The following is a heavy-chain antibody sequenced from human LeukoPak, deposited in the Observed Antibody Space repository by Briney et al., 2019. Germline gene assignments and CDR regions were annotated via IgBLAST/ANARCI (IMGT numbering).Heavy chain of an antibody. V-gene: IGHV1-2*02. CDR1: GYTFTDYY. D-gene: IGHD4-17*01. J-gene: IGHJ4*02. Sequence: VSVKVSCKASGYTFTDYYMHWVRQAPGQGLEWVGWINPNSGGTKYAQKFQGRVTMTRDTSISTACMEVSRLRSEDTAVYYCGRDNGDYVLDYWGQGTLVTVSS. CDR3: GRDNGDYVLDY. CDR2: INPNSGGT.